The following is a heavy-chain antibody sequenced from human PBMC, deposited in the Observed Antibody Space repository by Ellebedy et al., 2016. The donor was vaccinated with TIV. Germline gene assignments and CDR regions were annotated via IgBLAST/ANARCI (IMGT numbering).Heavy chain of an antibody. CDR3: AKERGNRDSVYPNGMDA. V-gene: IGHV3-30*18. J-gene: IGHJ6*02. Sequence: PGGSLRLSCKASGFTFRSFGMHWVRLSVGKGLEWVADSSYDGAYAHYADSVKGRFTCSRDNSKNTLYLQMNSLSAEDTAVYFRAKERGNRDSVYPNGMDAWGQGITVTVSS. CDR2: SSYDGAYA. CDR1: GFTFRSFG. D-gene: IGHD2-8*01.